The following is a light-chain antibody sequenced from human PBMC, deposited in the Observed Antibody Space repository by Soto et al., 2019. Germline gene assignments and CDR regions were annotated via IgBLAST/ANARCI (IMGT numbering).Light chain of an antibody. Sequence: DIQMTQSPSTVSASVGDGVTITCRASQSISTWLAWYQQKPGKAPNLLIYDASTLESGGPSGFSGSGSGTEFTLTISSLQPDDSDTYYCQQYNSYQYNFGKG. CDR3: QQYNSYQYN. CDR2: DAS. CDR1: QSISTW. J-gene: IGKJ2*01. V-gene: IGKV1-5*01.